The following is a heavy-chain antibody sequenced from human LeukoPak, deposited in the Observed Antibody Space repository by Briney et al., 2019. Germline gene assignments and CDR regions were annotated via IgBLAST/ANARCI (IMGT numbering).Heavy chain of an antibody. CDR2: IASDGSHT. V-gene: IGHV3-30-3*01. CDR1: GFTFSNYF. Sequence: PGGSLRLSCAASGFTFSNYFMRWVRQAPVKGLESVADIASDGSHTFYVESVKGRFTISRDNSKNTLYLQMNSLGPEDTAVYFCARERQDTVIHSGAFDIWGQGTMVTVSS. J-gene: IGHJ3*02. CDR3: ARERQDTVIHSGAFDI. D-gene: IGHD2-21*02.